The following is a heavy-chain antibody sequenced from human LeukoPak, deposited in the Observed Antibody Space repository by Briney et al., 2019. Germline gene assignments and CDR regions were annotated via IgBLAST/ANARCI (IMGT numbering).Heavy chain of an antibody. CDR1: GITVTSAW. J-gene: IGHJ6*03. V-gene: IGHV3-15*01. Sequence: GGSLRLSCAGSGITVTSAWMNWVRQAPGKRLEWVGRIKSKTDGGATDYAAPVKGRFTISRDDSKNTVFLQMNNLRTEDTAMYYCTTERDYHYLYFMDVWGKGTTVTVSS. CDR3: TTERDYHYLYFMDV. CDR2: IKSKTDGGAT.